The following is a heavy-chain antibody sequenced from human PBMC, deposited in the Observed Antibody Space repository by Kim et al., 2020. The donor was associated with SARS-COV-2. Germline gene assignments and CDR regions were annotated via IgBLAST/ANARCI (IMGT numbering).Heavy chain of an antibody. CDR3: ARERGGSQSLDSYDI. V-gene: IGHV3-48*03. CDR2: ISSSGNTI. Sequence: GGSLRLSCAASGFTFRNYEMDWVRQAPGKGLEWLSYISSSGNTIYYADSVKGRFTISRDNAKNSLYLQMNSLRGEDTAVYYCARERGGSQSLDSYDIWGQGTMVTVSS. CDR1: GFTFRNYE. J-gene: IGHJ3*02. D-gene: IGHD3-10*01.